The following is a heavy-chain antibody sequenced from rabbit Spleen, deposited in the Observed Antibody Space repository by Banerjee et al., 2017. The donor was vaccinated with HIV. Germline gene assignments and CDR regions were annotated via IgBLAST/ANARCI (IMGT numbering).Heavy chain of an antibody. D-gene: IGHD8-1*01. J-gene: IGHJ6*01. V-gene: IGHV1S40*01. CDR3: ARDSGSSFSSYGMDL. CDR1: GVSFSISSY. CDR2: VATGSSDFT. Sequence: QSLEESGGDLVKPGASLTLTCTASGVSFSISSYMCWVRQAPGKGLEWIACVATGSSDFTYFASWAKGRFSISKTSSTTVTLQMTSLTAADTATYLCARDSGSSFSSYGMDLWGPGTLVTVS.